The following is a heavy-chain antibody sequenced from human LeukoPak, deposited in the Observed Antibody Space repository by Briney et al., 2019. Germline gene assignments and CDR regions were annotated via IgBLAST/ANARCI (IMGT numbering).Heavy chain of an antibody. CDR1: GGSFSGYY. Sequence: SETLSLTCAVYGGSFSGYYWSWIRQPPGKGLGWIGEINHSGSTNYNPSLKSRVTISVDTSKNQFSLKLSSVTAADTAVYYCARAVGWYPNAGAFDIWGQGTMVTVSS. V-gene: IGHV4-34*01. D-gene: IGHD6-19*01. J-gene: IGHJ3*02. CDR3: ARAVGWYPNAGAFDI. CDR2: INHSGST.